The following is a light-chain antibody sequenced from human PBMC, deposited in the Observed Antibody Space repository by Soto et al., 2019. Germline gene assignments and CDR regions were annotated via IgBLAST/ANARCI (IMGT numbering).Light chain of an antibody. CDR3: QQYDNLYT. Sequence: GDRVTITCQASQDINNHLNWYHQKPGKAPELLIYDASNLETGVPSRFSGTGSGTDFTFTISSLQPEDVATYYCQQYDNLYTFGQGTKLAIK. J-gene: IGKJ2*01. CDR1: QDINNH. CDR2: DAS. V-gene: IGKV1-33*01.